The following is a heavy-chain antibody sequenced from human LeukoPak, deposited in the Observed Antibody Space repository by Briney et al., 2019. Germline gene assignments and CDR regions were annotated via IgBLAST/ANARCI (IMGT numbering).Heavy chain of an antibody. J-gene: IGHJ4*02. V-gene: IGHV1-69*13. Sequence: SVKVSCKASGGTFSSYAISWVRQAPGRGLKWMGGIIPIFGTANYAQKFQGRVTITADESTSTAYMELSSLRSEDTAVYYCARVGSGYCSSTSCYQFDYWGQGTLVTVSS. CDR3: ARVGSGYCSSTSCYQFDY. D-gene: IGHD2-2*01. CDR2: IIPIFGTA. CDR1: GGTFSSYA.